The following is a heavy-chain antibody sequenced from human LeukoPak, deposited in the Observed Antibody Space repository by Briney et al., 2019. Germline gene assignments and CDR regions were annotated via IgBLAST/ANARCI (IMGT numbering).Heavy chain of an antibody. CDR2: INPNNGGT. D-gene: IGHD6-19*01. J-gene: IGHJ4*02. Sequence: ASVKVSCKASGYTFTGYYMHWVRQAPGQGLEWMGRINPNNGGTNYAQKFQGRVTMTRDTSISTAYMELSRLKSDDTAVYYCARGAQWLVSWDYFDYWGQGTLVTVSS. CDR3: ARGAQWLVSWDYFDY. CDR1: GYTFTGYY. V-gene: IGHV1-2*06.